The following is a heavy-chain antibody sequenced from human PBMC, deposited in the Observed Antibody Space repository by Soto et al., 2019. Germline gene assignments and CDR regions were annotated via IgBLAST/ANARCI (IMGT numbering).Heavy chain of an antibody. V-gene: IGHV6-1*01. J-gene: IGHJ4*02. CDR3: ARAPTPDSIAAAGPSLYFDY. Sequence: KQSQTLSLTCAISGDSVSSNSAAWNWIRQSPSRGLEWLGRTYYRSKWYNDYAVSVKSRITINPDTSKNQFSLQLNSVTPEDTAVYYCARAPTPDSIAAAGPSLYFDYWGQGTLVTVSS. D-gene: IGHD6-13*01. CDR1: GDSVSSNSAA. CDR2: TYYRSKWYN.